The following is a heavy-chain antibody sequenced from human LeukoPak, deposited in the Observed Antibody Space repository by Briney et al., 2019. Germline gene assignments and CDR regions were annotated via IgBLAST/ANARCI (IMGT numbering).Heavy chain of an antibody. J-gene: IGHJ4*02. CDR3: ARAYDSSGPADY. CDR2: TNPNSGNT. CDR1: GYTFTSYD. Sequence: ASVKVSCKASGYTFTSYDINWVRQATGQGLEWMGWTNPNSGNTGYAQKFQGRVTMTRNTSISTAYMELSSLRSEDTAVYYCARAYDSSGPADYWGQGTLVTVSS. V-gene: IGHV1-8*01. D-gene: IGHD3-22*01.